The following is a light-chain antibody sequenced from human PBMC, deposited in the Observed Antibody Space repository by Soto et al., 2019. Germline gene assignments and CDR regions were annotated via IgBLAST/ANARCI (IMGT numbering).Light chain of an antibody. CDR1: QGMSTY. J-gene: IGKJ4*01. V-gene: IGKV1-9*01. CDR2: SAS. CDR3: QQLNGYQLA. Sequence: DIQLTQSPSFLSASVGDTVTITCRASQGMSTYLAWYQQKPGKITKLLIRSASSLQNGVPPRFSGCGSGTEFTLTISTLQPDDSGIYYCQQLNGYQLAFGGGTNVEIK.